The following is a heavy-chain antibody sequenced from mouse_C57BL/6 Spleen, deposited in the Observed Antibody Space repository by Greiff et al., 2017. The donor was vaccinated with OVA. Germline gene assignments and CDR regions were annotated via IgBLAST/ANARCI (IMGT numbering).Heavy chain of an antibody. CDR3: TRDLGLRAMDY. J-gene: IGHJ4*01. CDR2: ISSGGDYI. D-gene: IGHD2-4*01. Sequence: EVKLVESGEGLVKPGGSLKLSCAASGFTFSSYAMSWVRQTPEKRLEWVAYISSGGDYIYYADTVKGRFTISRDNARNTLYLQMSSLKSKDTAMYYCTRDLGLRAMDYWGQGTSVTVSS. V-gene: IGHV5-9-1*02. CDR1: GFTFSSYA.